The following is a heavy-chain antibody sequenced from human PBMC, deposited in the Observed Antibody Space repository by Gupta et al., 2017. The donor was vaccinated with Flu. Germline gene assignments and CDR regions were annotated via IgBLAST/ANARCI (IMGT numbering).Heavy chain of an antibody. CDR3: ARRGGSEEIQDY. D-gene: IGHD3-16*01. CDR1: GGSISSSSYY. Sequence: LSLTCTVSGGSISSSSYYWGWIRQPPGKGLEWIGSIYYSGSTYYNPSLKSRVTIPVDTSKNQFSLKLSSVTAADTAVYYCARRGGSEEIQDYWGQGTLVTVSS. CDR2: IYYSGST. J-gene: IGHJ4*02. V-gene: IGHV4-39*01.